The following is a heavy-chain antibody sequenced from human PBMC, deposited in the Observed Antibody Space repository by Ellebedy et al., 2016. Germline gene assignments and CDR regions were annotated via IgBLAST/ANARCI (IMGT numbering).Heavy chain of an antibody. CDR2: ISDSGATT. D-gene: IGHD2-2*01. Sequence: GESLKISXAASGFTFSSDAVSWVRQASGKGLEWVSSISDSGATTFYADSVKGRFTISSDNSKNTLYLQMNSLRVEDTAVYYCAKESGNCRSTSCWRAFDIWGQGTMVTVSS. J-gene: IGHJ3*02. V-gene: IGHV3-23*01. CDR3: AKESGNCRSTSCWRAFDI. CDR1: GFTFSSDA.